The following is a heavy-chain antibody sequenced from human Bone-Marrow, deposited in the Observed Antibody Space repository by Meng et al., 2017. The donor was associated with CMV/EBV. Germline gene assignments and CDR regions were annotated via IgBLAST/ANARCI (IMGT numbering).Heavy chain of an antibody. D-gene: IGHD6-13*01. CDR1: GFTFSSYG. Sequence: GESLKISCAASGFTFSSYGMHWVRQAPGQGLEWMGWINPNSGGTNYAQKFQGRVTMTRDTSISTAYMELSRLRSDDTAVYYCARDGDSSSCDYWGQGTLVTVSS. CDR2: INPNSGGT. J-gene: IGHJ4*02. V-gene: IGHV1-2*02. CDR3: ARDGDSSSCDY.